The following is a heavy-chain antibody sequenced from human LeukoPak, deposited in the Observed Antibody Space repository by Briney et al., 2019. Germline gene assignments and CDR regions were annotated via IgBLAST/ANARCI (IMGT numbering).Heavy chain of an antibody. D-gene: IGHD3-22*01. CDR2: ISSSGSTI. CDR3: AKGMIGLRVDAFDI. V-gene: IGHV3-11*01. CDR1: GFTFSDYC. J-gene: IGHJ3*02. Sequence: GGSLRLSCAASGFTFSDYCMSWIRQAPGKGLEWVSYISSSGSTIYYADSVKGRFTISRDNAKNSLYLQMNSLRAEDTAVYYCAKGMIGLRVDAFDIWGQGTMVTVSS.